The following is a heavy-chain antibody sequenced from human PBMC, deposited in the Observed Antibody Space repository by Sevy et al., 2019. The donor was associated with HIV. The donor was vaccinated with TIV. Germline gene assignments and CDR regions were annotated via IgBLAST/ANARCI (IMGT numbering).Heavy chain of an antibody. J-gene: IGHJ4*02. CDR2: ISGSSTTI. V-gene: IGHV3-48*02. D-gene: IGHD3-3*01. CDR1: GFSFTDYT. Sequence: GGSLRLSCAASGFSFTDYTMNWVRQSPGKGLEWVSYISGSSTTIYYADSLKGRFTISRDNAKKSLFLQMNDLRDEDTAVYYCNVGVGMAYYFDFWGQGTLVTVSS. CDR3: NVGVGMAYYFDF.